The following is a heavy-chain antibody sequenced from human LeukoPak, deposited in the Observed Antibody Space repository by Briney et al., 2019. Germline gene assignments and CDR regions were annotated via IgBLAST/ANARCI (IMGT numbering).Heavy chain of an antibody. D-gene: IGHD3-9*01. CDR1: GYTFTGYY. CDR2: INPNSGGT. J-gene: IGHJ4*02. V-gene: IGHV1-2*06. Sequence: ASVKVSCKASGYTFTGYYMHWVRQAPGQGLEWMGRINPNSGGTNYAQKFQGRVTMTRDTSISTAYMELSRLRSDDTAVYYCARGSTYYDILTSYQERAYFDYWGQGTLVTVSS. CDR3: ARGSTYYDILTSYQERAYFDY.